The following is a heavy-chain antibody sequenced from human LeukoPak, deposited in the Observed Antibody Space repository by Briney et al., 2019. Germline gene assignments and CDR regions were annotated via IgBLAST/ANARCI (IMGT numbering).Heavy chain of an antibody. V-gene: IGHV1-18*01. D-gene: IGHD2-15*01. CDR1: GYTFTSYG. CDR3: ARYIVVVAAATYYSYGMDV. CDR2: ISAYNGNT. Sequence: ASVKVSCKASGYTFTSYGISWVRQAPGQGLEWMGWISAYNGNTNYAQKLQGRVTMTTDTSTSTAYMELRSLRSDDTAVYYCARYIVVVAAATYYSYGMDVWGQGTTVTVSS. J-gene: IGHJ6*02.